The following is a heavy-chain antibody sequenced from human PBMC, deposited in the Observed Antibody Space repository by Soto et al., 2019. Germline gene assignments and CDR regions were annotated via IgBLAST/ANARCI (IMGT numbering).Heavy chain of an antibody. D-gene: IGHD3-3*01. J-gene: IGHJ4*02. V-gene: IGHV3-9*01. Sequence: EVQLVESGGGLVQPGRSLRLSCVASGFSFGDYAMSWVRQTPGKGLEWVSGISWNSGTVGYADSVRGRFTISRDNAKNSLYIQMNSLGREYPAIYYCAKGLHDLWSGYAAFSDWGQGTLVTVSS. CDR3: AKGLHDLWSGYAAFSD. CDR1: GFSFGDYA. CDR2: ISWNSGTV.